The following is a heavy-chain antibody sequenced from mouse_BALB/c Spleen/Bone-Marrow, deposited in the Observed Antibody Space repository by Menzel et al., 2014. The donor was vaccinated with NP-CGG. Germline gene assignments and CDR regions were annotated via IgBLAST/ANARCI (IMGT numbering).Heavy chain of an antibody. CDR1: GYTFTSYW. J-gene: IGHJ4*01. CDR3: TRGKGYTLDY. V-gene: IGHV1-69*02. CDR2: IFPSDSYS. Sequence: VHLVESGAELVRPGAPVKLSCKTSGYTFTSYWINWVKQRPGQGLEWIGNIFPSDSYSNYNQKFKDKATLTVDKSSSTAYMHLTSPTSEDSAVYYCTRGKGYTLDYWGQGTSVTVSS.